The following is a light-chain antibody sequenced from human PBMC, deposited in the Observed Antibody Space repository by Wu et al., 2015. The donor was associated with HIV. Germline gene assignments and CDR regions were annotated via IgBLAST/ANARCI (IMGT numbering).Light chain of an antibody. J-gene: IGKJ2*03. V-gene: IGKV1-5*03. CDR2: KAS. CDR1: QTINSW. CDR3: QQYSTSPYS. Sequence: DIQMTQSPSTLSASVGDRVTITCRASQTINSWLAWYQQKPGKAPKLLTFKASSLETGVPSRFSGSGSGTEFTLTISSLQPDDFATYHCQQYSTSPYSFGQGTKVEMK.